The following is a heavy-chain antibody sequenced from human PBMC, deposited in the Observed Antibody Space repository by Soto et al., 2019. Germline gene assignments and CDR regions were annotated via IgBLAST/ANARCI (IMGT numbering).Heavy chain of an antibody. CDR3: ARRATELSLYFDY. J-gene: IGHJ4*02. V-gene: IGHV5-51*01. D-gene: IGHD3-16*02. Sequence: GESLKISCKSSGYTITSYWIDWVRQMPGKGLEWMGIISPGDSDTKYSPSFQGQVTISADKSISTAYLQWSSLKASDTAMYYCARRATELSLYFDYWGQGTLVTVSS. CDR2: ISPGDSDT. CDR1: GYTITSYW.